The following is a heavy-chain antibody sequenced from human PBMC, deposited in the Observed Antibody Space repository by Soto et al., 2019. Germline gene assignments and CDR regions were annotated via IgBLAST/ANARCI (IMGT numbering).Heavy chain of an antibody. Sequence: EVQLVESGGGLVQPGGSLKLSCAASGFTFSGSAMHWVRQASGKGLEWVGRIRSKANSYATAYGVSVRGSFTIPRDDSKNTAYLQMNSLKTEDTAVYYCAISGYSYVDAFDIWGQGTMVTVSS. J-gene: IGHJ3*02. CDR3: AISGYSYVDAFDI. CDR2: IRSKANSYAT. V-gene: IGHV3-73*02. CDR1: GFTFSGSA. D-gene: IGHD3-22*01.